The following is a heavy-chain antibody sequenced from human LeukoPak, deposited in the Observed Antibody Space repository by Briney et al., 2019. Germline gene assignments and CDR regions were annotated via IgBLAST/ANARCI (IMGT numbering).Heavy chain of an antibody. V-gene: IGHV3-33*01. CDR2: IWYDGSNK. CDR1: GFTFSSYG. J-gene: IGHJ6*02. CDR3: ARGNYNYYYGMDV. Sequence: PGRSLRLSCAASGFTFSSYGMHWVRQAPGEGLEWVAVIWYDGSNKYSADSVKGRFTISRDNSKNTLSLQMNSLRAEDTAVYYCARGNYNYYYGMDVWGQGTTVTVSS.